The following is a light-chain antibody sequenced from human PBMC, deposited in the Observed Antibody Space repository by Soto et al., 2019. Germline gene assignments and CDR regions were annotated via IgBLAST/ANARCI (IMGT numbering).Light chain of an antibody. CDR3: CSYAGRHTVYV. J-gene: IGLJ1*01. Sequence: QSVLSQPASVSGSPGQSITISCTGTSRDIGSYNLVSWYQQHPGKAPKLVIYEVSKWPSGVSNRFSGSKSVNTASLTISGLQTEDEADYYCCSYAGRHTVYVFGTGTKVTVL. CDR1: SRDIGSYNL. V-gene: IGLV2-23*02. CDR2: EVS.